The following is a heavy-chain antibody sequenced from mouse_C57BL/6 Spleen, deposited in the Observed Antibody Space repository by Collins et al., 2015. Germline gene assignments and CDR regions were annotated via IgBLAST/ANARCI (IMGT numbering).Heavy chain of an antibody. CDR3: ARLGFITTVVAHWYFDV. Sequence: IQLVQSGPELKKPGETVKISCKASGYTFTTYGMSWVKQAPGKGLKWMGWINTYSGVPTYADDFKGRFAFSLETSASTAYLQINNLKNEDTATYFCARLGFITTVVAHWYFDVWGTGTTVTVSS. CDR2: INTYSGVP. CDR1: GYTFTTYG. J-gene: IGHJ1*03. D-gene: IGHD1-1*01. V-gene: IGHV9-3*01.